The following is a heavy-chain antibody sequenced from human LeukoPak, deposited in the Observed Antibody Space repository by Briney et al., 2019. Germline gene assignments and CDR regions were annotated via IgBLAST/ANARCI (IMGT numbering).Heavy chain of an antibody. CDR1: GFTFSSYS. D-gene: IGHD4-17*01. CDR2: FRGSGGNT. V-gene: IGHV3-23*01. J-gene: IGHJ3*02. CDR3: AKDRDDYGDPDASDM. Sequence: GGSLRLSCAASGFTFSSYSMNWGRQAPGKGLEWVSDFRGSGGNTYYADSVKGRFTISRDNSKNTLYLQMSSLRVDDTAVYYCAKDRDDYGDPDASDMWGQGTMVTVSS.